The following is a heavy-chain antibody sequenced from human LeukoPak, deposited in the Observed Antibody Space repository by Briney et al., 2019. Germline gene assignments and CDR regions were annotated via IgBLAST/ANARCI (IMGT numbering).Heavy chain of an antibody. CDR2: ISYDGSNK. J-gene: IGHJ4*02. V-gene: IGHV3-30*18. CDR1: GFTFSSYG. CDR3: AKVGIIYCTNGVCPGH. Sequence: PGGSLRLSCAASGFTFSSYGMYWVRQAPGKGLEWVAVISYDGSNKYYADSVKGRFTISRDNPKNTLYLQMNSLRAEDTAVYYCAKVGIIYCTNGVCPGHWGQGTLVTVSS. D-gene: IGHD2-8*01.